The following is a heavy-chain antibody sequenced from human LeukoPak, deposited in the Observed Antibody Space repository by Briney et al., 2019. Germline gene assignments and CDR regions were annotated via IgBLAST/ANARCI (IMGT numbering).Heavy chain of an antibody. J-gene: IGHJ3*02. CDR1: GGSISSGDFS. V-gene: IGHV4-30-2*01. CDR2: MYHNGST. Sequence: SETLSLTCAVSGGSISSGDFSWSWIRQPPGKGLEWIGYMYHNGSTYCNPFLKSRVTISVDRSKNQFSLKLSSVTAADTAVYYCARYDILPGTHDAFDIWGRGTMVTVSS. CDR3: ARYDILPGTHDAFDI. D-gene: IGHD3-9*01.